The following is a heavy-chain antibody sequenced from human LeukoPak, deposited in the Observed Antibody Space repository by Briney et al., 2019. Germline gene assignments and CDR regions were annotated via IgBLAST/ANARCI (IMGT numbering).Heavy chain of an antibody. J-gene: IGHJ6*02. CDR1: DGSITKYY. V-gene: IGHV4-59*08. CDR3: ARLNYYFYGTDV. Sequence: SETLSLTCTLSDGSITKYYWSWIRQPPGKGLEWIGYIHYRGTTNYNPSLKSRVTISADTSKNQFSLKLTSVTAADTAVYYCARLNYYFYGTDVWGPGTTVTVSS. D-gene: IGHD3-10*01. CDR2: IHYRGTT.